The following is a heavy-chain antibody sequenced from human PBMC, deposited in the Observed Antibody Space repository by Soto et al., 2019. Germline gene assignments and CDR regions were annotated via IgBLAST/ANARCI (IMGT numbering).Heavy chain of an antibody. CDR2: ISAHNGNT. Sequence: QIQLVQSGAEVKKPGASVKVSCKAAGYTFSNYAIKWVRQAPGQGLEWMGWISAHNGNTNYAEKFQGRVAMTTDTSTNTAYVDLRSLRSDDTAVYSCASALSGGYGLDYFDYWGQGTLVTVSS. D-gene: IGHD5-12*01. V-gene: IGHV1-18*01. CDR1: GYTFSNYA. J-gene: IGHJ4*02. CDR3: ASALSGGYGLDYFDY.